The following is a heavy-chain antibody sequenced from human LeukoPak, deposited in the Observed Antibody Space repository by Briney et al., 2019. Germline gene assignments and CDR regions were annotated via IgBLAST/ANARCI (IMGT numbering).Heavy chain of an antibody. CDR3: ARDKIPRSYVRWFDP. D-gene: IGHD2-2*02. CDR1: GGSLSGYY. CDR2: INHSGST. J-gene: IGHJ5*02. V-gene: IGHV4-34*01. Sequence: SEALSLTCAVYGGSLSGYYWGWIRQPPGKGLEWIGEINHSGSTNYNPSLKSRVTISVDTSKNQFSLKLSSVTAADTAVYYCARDKIPRSYVRWFDPWGQGTLVTVSS.